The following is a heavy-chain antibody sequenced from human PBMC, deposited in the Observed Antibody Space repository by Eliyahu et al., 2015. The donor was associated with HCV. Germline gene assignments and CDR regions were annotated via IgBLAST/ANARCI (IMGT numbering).Heavy chain of an antibody. CDR1: GGTFSNSP. V-gene: IGHV1-69*01. D-gene: IGHD1-26*01. CDR3: ARGSSEHTIVGAAGGLFDY. Sequence: QVQLVQSGAEVKKPGSSVKVSCKASGGTFSNSPISWVRQAPGQGLEWMGGITPIFSTANYAQKFPGRVTITADESTSTAYMEVSSLRSEDTAAYYCARGSSEHTIVGAAGGLFDYWGQGTLVTVSS. CDR2: ITPIFSTA. J-gene: IGHJ4*02.